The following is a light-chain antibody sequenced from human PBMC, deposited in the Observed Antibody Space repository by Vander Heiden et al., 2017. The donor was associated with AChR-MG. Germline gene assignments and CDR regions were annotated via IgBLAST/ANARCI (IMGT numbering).Light chain of an antibody. CDR2: GNT. J-gene: IGLJ3*02. Sequence: QSVLTQPPSVSAAPGQRVPISCTGSSRKIGAGYDVHWYQQFPGTAPELVIYGNTKRPSGVPEGFSGSKSGTTASLTITGLQAEEEADYYCQSYDSRLTGGVFGGGTKLTVL. V-gene: IGLV1-40*01. CDR3: QSYDSRLTGGV. CDR1: SRKIGAGYD.